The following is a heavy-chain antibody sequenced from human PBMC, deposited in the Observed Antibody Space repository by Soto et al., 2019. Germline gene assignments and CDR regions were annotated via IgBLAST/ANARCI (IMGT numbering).Heavy chain of an antibody. CDR2: IWYDGSNK. CDR1: GFTFRSYG. D-gene: IGHD2-15*01. Sequence: QVQLVESGGGVVQPGRSLRLSCAASGFTFRSYGMHWVRQAPGKGLEWVAVIWYDGSNKYYADSVKGRFTISRDNSKNTLYLQMNSLRAEDTAVYYCARAGYCSGGSCGYFDYWGQGTLVTVSS. V-gene: IGHV3-33*01. J-gene: IGHJ4*02. CDR3: ARAGYCSGGSCGYFDY.